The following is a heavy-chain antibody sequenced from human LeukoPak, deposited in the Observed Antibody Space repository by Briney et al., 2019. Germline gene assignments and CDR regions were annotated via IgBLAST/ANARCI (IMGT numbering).Heavy chain of an antibody. CDR1: GGSISNYY. D-gene: IGHD3-22*01. Sequence: SETLSLTCIVSGGSISNYYWSWIRQPAGKGLEWIGRIYTSGSTNYNPSLKSRVSMSVDTSKNQFSLGLRSVTAADTAVYYCARESGYYYDTSGYTFDYWGQGILVTVSS. V-gene: IGHV4-4*07. J-gene: IGHJ4*02. CDR3: ARESGYYYDTSGYTFDY. CDR2: IYTSGST.